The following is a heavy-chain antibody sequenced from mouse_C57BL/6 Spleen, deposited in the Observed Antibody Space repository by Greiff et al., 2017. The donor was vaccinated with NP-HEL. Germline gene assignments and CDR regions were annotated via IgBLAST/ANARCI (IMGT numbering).Heavy chain of an antibody. J-gene: IGHJ3*01. D-gene: IGHD1-1*01. V-gene: IGHV5-17*01. Sequence: EVQGVESGGGLVKPGGSLKLSCAASGFTFSDYGMHWVRQAPEKGLEWVAYISSGSSTIYYADTVKGRFTISRDNAKNTPFLQMTSLRSEDTAMSYCASPSYYGSSSAWFAYWGQGTLVTVSA. CDR2: ISSGSSTI. CDR3: ASPSYYGSSSAWFAY. CDR1: GFTFSDYG.